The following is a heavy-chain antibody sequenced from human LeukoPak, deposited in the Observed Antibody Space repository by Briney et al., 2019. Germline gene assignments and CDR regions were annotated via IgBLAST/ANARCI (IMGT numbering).Heavy chain of an antibody. CDR3: ARSQGPEYYFDY. D-gene: IGHD1-14*01. CDR1: GFTFKDYY. CDR2: ISSSGVNI. Sequence: PGGSLRLSCVASGFTFKDYYMSWIRQAPGKGLEWLSCISSSGVNIYYADSLKGRFTISRDNAKNSLYLQITSLRAEDTAVYYCARSQGPEYYFDYWGQGTLVAASS. V-gene: IGHV3-11*04. J-gene: IGHJ4*02.